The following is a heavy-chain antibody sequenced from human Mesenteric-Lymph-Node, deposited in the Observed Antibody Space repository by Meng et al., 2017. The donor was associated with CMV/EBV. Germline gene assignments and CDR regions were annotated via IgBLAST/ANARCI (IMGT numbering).Heavy chain of an antibody. J-gene: IGHJ4*02. CDR3: AKEAGDWDPDY. CDR1: GFTFSNYG. CDR2: IRYDGSNK. V-gene: IGHV3-30*02. Sequence: GESLKISCAASGFTFSNYGMHWVRQAPGKGLEWVTFIRYDGSNKYYADSVKGRFTIPRDNFRNTVDLQMNSLRPEDTGVYYCAKEAGDWDPDYWGQGMVVTVSS. D-gene: IGHD3/OR15-3a*01.